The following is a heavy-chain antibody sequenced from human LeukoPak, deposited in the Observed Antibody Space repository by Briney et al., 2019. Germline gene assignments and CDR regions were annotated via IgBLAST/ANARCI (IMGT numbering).Heavy chain of an antibody. CDR1: GFTFSSYA. J-gene: IGHJ2*01. CDR2: ISGSGGST. V-gene: IGHV3-23*01. D-gene: IGHD7-27*01. Sequence: GGSLRLSCAASGFTFSSYAMSWVRQAPGKGLEWVSVISGSGGSTYSADSVKGRFTISRDNSKNTLYLQMNSLRAEDTAVYYCATGRWGSQPSEFDLWGRGTLVIVSS. CDR3: ATGRWGSQPSEFDL.